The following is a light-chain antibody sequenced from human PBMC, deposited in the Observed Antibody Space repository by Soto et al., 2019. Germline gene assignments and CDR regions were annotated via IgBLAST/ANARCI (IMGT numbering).Light chain of an antibody. Sequence: QSALTQPPSASGSPGQSVTISCTGTRSDIGGYNFVSWYQHHPDKAPNLMIYEITKRPSGVPARFSGSKSDNTASLTVSGLQAEDEADYYCSSYAGSNNYVFGTRTKVTVL. CDR3: SSYAGSNNYV. J-gene: IGLJ1*01. CDR1: RSDIGGYNF. CDR2: EIT. V-gene: IGLV2-8*01.